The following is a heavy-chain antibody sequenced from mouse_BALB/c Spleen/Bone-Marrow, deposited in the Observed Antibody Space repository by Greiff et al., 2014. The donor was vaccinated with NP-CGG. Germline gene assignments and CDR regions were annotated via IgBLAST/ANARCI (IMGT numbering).Heavy chain of an antibody. V-gene: IGHV1-69*02. CDR1: GYTFTSYW. D-gene: IGHD1-2*01. J-gene: IGHJ3*01. Sequence: QVQLQQSGAELVKPGAPVKLSCKASGYTFTSYWMNWVKQRPGQGLEWIGRIDPSDSETHYNQKFKDKATLTVDKSSSTAYIQLSSLTSEDSAVYYCARRGYGYGFAYWGQGTLVTVSA. CDR2: IDPSDSET. CDR3: ARRGYGYGFAY.